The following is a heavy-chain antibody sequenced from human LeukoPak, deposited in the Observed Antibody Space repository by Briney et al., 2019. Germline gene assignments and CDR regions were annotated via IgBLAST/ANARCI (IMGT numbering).Heavy chain of an antibody. Sequence: PSETLPLTCAVSGGSISSSNWWSWVRQPPGKGLEWIGEIYHSGSTNYNPSLKSRVTISVDKSKNQFSLKLSSVTAADTAVYYCARRTYSSGWPYFDYWGQGTLVTVSS. V-gene: IGHV4-4*02. J-gene: IGHJ4*02. D-gene: IGHD6-19*01. CDR1: GGSISSSNW. CDR3: ARRTYSSGWPYFDY. CDR2: IYHSGST.